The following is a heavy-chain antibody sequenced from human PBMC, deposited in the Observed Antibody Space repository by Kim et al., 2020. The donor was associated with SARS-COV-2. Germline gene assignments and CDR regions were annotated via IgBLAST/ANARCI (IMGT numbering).Heavy chain of an antibody. CDR2: IYSGGSST. J-gene: IGHJ6*02. CDR1: GFTFSSYA. D-gene: IGHD1-26*01. Sequence: GGSLRLSCAASGFTFSSYAMSWVRQAPGKGLEWVSVIYSGGSSTYYADSVKGRFTISRDNSKNTLYLQMNSLRAEDTAVYYCAAWDLGATSGMDVWGQGTTVTVSS. V-gene: IGHV3-23*03. CDR3: AAWDLGATSGMDV.